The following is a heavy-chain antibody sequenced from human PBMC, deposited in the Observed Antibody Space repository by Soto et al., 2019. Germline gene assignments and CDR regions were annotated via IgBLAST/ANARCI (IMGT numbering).Heavy chain of an antibody. CDR1: ESTVSRDW. CDR2: INQDGSEK. V-gene: IGHV3-7*04. J-gene: IGHJ4*02. D-gene: IGHD1-26*01. CDR3: SGGVGDAF. Sequence: EVHLVESGGGLVQTGGSLRLSCAIFESTVSRDWMNWVRQAPGKGLEWVAHINQDGSEKYYVDSVKGRFTISRDTAKKSLYLQMTRLRPADTPMYYCSGGVGDAFWGQGTLVTVSS.